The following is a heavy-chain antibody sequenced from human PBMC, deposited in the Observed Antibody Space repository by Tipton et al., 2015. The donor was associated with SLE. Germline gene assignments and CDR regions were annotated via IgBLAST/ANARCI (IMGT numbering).Heavy chain of an antibody. D-gene: IGHD4-23*01. J-gene: IGHJ4*02. CDR2: IDHSGTT. V-gene: IGHV4-34*01. CDR1: GGSFSGYY. Sequence: TLSLTCAVYGGSFSGYYWSWIRQPPGKGLEWIGEIDHSGTTNYNPSLKSRLIISVDTSKSQFSLHLSSVTAADTAVYYCARHGNQDYWGQGTLVTVSS. CDR3: ARHGNQDY.